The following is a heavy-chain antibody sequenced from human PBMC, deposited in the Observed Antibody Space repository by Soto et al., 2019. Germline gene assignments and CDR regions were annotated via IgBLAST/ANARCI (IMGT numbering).Heavy chain of an antibody. J-gene: IGHJ4*02. CDR2: ISGSGGST. V-gene: IGHV3-23*01. D-gene: IGHD3-10*01. CDR1: GFTFSSYA. CDR3: LTWFGELLIPDY. Sequence: EVQLLESGGGLVQPGGSLRLSCAASGFTFSSYAMSWVRQAPGKGLEWVSAISGSGGSTYYADSVKGRFTISRDNSKNTLYLQMNSLRAEDTAVYYCLTWFGELLIPDYWGQGTLVTVSS.